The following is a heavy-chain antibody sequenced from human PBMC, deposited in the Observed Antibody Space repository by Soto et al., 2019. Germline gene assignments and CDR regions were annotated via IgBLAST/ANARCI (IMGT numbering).Heavy chain of an antibody. CDR2: IGTAGDT. CDR3: AREALRGWFDP. J-gene: IGHJ5*02. V-gene: IGHV3-13*01. D-gene: IGHD5-12*01. Sequence: GGSLRLSCAASGFTFSSYDMHWVRQATGKGLEWVSAIGTAGDTYYPGSVKGRFTTSRENAKNSLYLQMNSLRAGDTAVYYCAREALRGWFDPWGQGTLVTVSS. CDR1: GFTFSSYD.